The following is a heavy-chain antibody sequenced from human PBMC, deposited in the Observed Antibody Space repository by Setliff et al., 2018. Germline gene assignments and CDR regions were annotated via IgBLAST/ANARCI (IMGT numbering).Heavy chain of an antibody. CDR3: ARDGVFYAMDV. Sequence: GGSLRLSCVASGFTFTDYAMSWVRQAPGKGLEWVSTIYRGDRSTFYADAMRGRFTISRDNSKNSLYLQAKGLRAEDTALYYCARDGVFYAMDVWGHGTTVTVSS. CDR2: IYRGDRST. V-gene: IGHV3-23*03. J-gene: IGHJ6*02. D-gene: IGHD3-10*01. CDR1: GFTFTDYA.